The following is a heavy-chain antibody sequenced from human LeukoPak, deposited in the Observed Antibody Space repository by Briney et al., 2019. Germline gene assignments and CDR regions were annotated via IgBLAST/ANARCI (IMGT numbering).Heavy chain of an antibody. CDR2: IVVGSGNT. J-gene: IGHJ5*02. V-gene: IGHV1-58*02. CDR3: AADPSYDSSGYSSNWFDP. D-gene: IGHD3-22*01. CDR1: GFTFTSSA. Sequence: SVKVSCKASGFTFTSSAMQWVRQARGQRLEWIGWIVVGSGNTNYAHKFQERVTITRDMSTSTAYMELSSLRSEDTAVYYCAADPSYDSSGYSSNWFDPWGQGTLVTVSS.